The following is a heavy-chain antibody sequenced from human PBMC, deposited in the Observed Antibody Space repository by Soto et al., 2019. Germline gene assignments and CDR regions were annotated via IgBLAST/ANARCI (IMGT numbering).Heavy chain of an antibody. V-gene: IGHV4-30-2*01. CDR3: AGEGGSGSTDWAFNV. CDR1: GGSISSGGYS. J-gene: IGHJ2*01. D-gene: IGHD1-26*01. CDR2: IFHGGST. Sequence: QLQLQESGSGLVKPSQTLSPTCTVSGGSISSGGYSWSWLRQPPGKGLEWIGSIFHGGSTYYNPSLKSPVPLSTARSQNLFSLGLSSVTAADGAIYYCAGEGGSGSTDWAFNVWGRGTLVTVSS.